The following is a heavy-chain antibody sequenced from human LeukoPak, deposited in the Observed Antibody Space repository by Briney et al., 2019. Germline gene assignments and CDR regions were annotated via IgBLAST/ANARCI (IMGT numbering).Heavy chain of an antibody. D-gene: IGHD2-2*02. J-gene: IGHJ3*02. CDR1: GGSISSHY. CDR2: IYYSGST. Sequence: SETLSLTCTVSGGSISSHYWSWIRQPPGKGLEWIGYIYYSGSTNYNPSLKSRVTISVDTSKNQFSLKLSSVTAADTAVYYCARATEDIVVVLAAILAGTGAFDIWGQGTMVTVSS. V-gene: IGHV4-59*11. CDR3: ARATEDIVVVLAAILAGTGAFDI.